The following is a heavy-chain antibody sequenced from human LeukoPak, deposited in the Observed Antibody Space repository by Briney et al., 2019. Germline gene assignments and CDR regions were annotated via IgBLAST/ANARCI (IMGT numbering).Heavy chain of an antibody. J-gene: IGHJ4*02. Sequence: ASVKVSCKASGYTFTSYDINWVRQAPGQGLEWMGRINPNSGGTNYAQKFQGRVTMTRDTSISTAYMELSRLRSDDTAVYYCAVVDPTGKFDYWGQGTLVTVSS. CDR2: INPNSGGT. CDR3: AVVDPTGKFDY. CDR1: GYTFTSYD. V-gene: IGHV1-2*06. D-gene: IGHD1-14*01.